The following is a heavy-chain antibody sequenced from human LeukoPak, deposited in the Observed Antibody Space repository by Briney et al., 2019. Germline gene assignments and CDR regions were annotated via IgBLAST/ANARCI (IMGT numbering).Heavy chain of an antibody. CDR2: IRYDGSNK. J-gene: IGHJ4*02. D-gene: IGHD3-9*01. V-gene: IGHV3-30*02. Sequence: GGSLRLSCAASGFTFSSYGMHWVRQAPGKGLEWVAFIRYDGSNKYYADSVKGRFTISRDNSKNTLYLQMNSLRAEDTAVYYCAKDGPGTGYYKSGGYFDYWGQGTLVTVSS. CDR1: GFTFSSYG. CDR3: AKDGPGTGYYKSGGYFDY.